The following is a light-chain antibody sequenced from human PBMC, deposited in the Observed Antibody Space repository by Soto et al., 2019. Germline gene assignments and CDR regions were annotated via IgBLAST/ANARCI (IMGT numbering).Light chain of an antibody. CDR3: QQRSNWPPIT. Sequence: EIVLTQSPATLSLSPGERATLSCRASQSVSSYLAWYQQKPGQAPRLLIYDASNRATGIPARFSGSGSGTDFTLSISCLESEDFAVYYCQQRSNWPPITFGQGTRLEIK. V-gene: IGKV3-11*01. J-gene: IGKJ5*01. CDR2: DAS. CDR1: QSVSSY.